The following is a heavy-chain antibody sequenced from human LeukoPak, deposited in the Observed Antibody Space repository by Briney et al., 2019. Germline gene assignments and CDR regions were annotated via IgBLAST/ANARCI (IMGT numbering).Heavy chain of an antibody. CDR3: TRGPIQLWLYHGMDV. Sequence: GGSLRLSCTVSRFTFGDHAMSWVRQAPGKGGEWVGFIRSKTYGGTTEYAASVKGRFIISRDDSTSIAYLQMNSLKTEDTAVYYCTRGPIQLWLYHGMDVWGQGTTVTVSS. CDR2: IRSKTYGGTT. V-gene: IGHV3-49*04. D-gene: IGHD5-18*01. CDR1: RFTFGDHA. J-gene: IGHJ6*02.